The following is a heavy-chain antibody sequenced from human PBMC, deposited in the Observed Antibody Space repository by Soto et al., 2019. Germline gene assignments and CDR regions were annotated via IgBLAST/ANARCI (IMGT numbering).Heavy chain of an antibody. CDR1: GFTFGDYA. Sequence: GGSLRLSCTASGFTFGDYAMSWFRQAPGKGLEWVGFIRSKAYGGTTEYAASVKGRFTISRDDSKSIAYLQMNSLKTEDTAVYYCTRDPPGYCSSTSCPPFDYWGQGTLVTVSS. D-gene: IGHD2-2*01. J-gene: IGHJ4*02. CDR3: TRDPPGYCSSTSCPPFDY. CDR2: IRSKAYGGTT. V-gene: IGHV3-49*03.